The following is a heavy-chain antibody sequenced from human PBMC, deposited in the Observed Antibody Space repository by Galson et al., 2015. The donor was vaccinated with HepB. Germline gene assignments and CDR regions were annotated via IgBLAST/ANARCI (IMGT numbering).Heavy chain of an antibody. Sequence: SLRLSCAAFGFTFRNYAMSWVRQAPGKGLEWVSAISYNSVATYYGDSVKGRFTISRDNSKNAVYLQINSLRAEDTAVYYCAKWDGSGSHFDYWGQGTLVTVSS. V-gene: IGHV3-23*01. J-gene: IGHJ4*02. CDR2: ISYNSVAT. CDR1: GFTFRNYA. D-gene: IGHD3-10*01. CDR3: AKWDGSGSHFDY.